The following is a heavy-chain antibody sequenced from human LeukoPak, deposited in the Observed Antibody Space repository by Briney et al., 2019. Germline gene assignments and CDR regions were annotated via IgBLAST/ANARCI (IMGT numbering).Heavy chain of an antibody. CDR3: ARALKRGYSFPPTGY. Sequence: SVKVSCKASGGTFSSYAISWVRQAPGQGLEWMGGIIPIFGTANYAQKFQGRVRITADESTSTAYMELSSLRSEDTAVYYCARALKRGYSFPPTGYWGQGTLVTVSS. V-gene: IGHV1-69*13. D-gene: IGHD5-18*01. CDR1: GGTFSSYA. CDR2: IIPIFGTA. J-gene: IGHJ4*02.